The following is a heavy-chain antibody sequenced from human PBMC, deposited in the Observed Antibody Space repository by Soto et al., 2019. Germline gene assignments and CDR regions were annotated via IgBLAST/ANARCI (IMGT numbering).Heavy chain of an antibody. CDR3: SRYGQSRGVFDY. CDR1: GGSISSYD. Sequence: SETLSLTCTVSGGSISSYDWSWIRQPPGKGLEWIGYIYYSGSSNCNHSPKSRVTISVDTSKNKFSLKLSSVTAADTAVYYCSRYGQSRGVFDYWGKGTLVTVSS. J-gene: IGHJ4*02. CDR2: IYYSGSS. D-gene: IGHD5-18*01. V-gene: IGHV4-59*01.